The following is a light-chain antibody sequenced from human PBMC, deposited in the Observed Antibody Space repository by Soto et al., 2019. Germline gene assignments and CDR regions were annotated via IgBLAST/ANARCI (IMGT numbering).Light chain of an antibody. J-gene: IGKJ1*01. CDR2: GAS. V-gene: IGKV3-15*01. Sequence: EVVLTQSPATLSVSLGERATLSCRASQSISSHLAWYQHKPGQAPRRLMSGASTRATGIPARFSGSGSGTDFTLIISSLQSEDFAIYYCQQYHDWPWTLRQGTKVEIK. CDR3: QQYHDWPWT. CDR1: QSISSH.